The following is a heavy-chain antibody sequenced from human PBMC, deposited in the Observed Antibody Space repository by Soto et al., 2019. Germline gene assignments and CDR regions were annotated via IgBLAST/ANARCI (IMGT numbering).Heavy chain of an antibody. CDR1: GYIFTNYA. Sequence: VWSMRLCCAASGYIFTNYAMNWVRQAPGKGLEWVSVIGGRGNSAYYADSVQGRFTISRDNSKNTLSLQMSSLTADDPAIYYCRRKGHGSSVVW. D-gene: IGHD5-12*01. CDR3: RRKGHGSSVV. CDR2: IGGRGNSA. J-gene: IGHJ3*01. V-gene: IGHV3-23*01.